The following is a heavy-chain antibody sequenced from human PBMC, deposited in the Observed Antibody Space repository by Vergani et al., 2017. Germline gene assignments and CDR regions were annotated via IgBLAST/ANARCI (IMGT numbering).Heavy chain of an antibody. D-gene: IGHD6-13*01. CDR1: GYTFTSYY. CDR2: INPSGGST. V-gene: IGHV1-46*01. CDR3: ARPLGGIAAAGTLDY. J-gene: IGHJ4*02. Sequence: QVQLVQSGAEVKKPGASVKVSCKASGYTFTSYYMHWVRQAPGQGLEWMGIINPSGGSTSYAQKFQGRVTITADESTSTAYMELSSLRSEDTAVYYCARPLGGIAAAGTLDYWGQGTLVTVSS.